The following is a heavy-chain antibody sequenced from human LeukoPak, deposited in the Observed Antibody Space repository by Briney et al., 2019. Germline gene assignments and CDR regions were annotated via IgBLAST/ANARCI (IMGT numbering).Heavy chain of an antibody. Sequence: PSETLSLTCTVSGGSISSYYWSWIRQPPGKGLEWIGYIYYSGSTNYNPSLKSRVTMSVDTSKNQFSLKLSSVTAADMAVYYCARYDVWGSYRAFDYWGQGTLVTVSS. V-gene: IGHV4-59*08. D-gene: IGHD3-16*02. CDR3: ARYDVWGSYRAFDY. J-gene: IGHJ4*02. CDR1: GGSISSYY. CDR2: IYYSGST.